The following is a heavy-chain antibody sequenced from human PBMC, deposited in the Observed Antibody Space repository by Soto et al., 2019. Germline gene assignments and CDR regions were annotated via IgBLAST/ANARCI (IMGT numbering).Heavy chain of an antibody. CDR2: IKQDGSEK. CDR3: ARDVVPAAKVVNWFDP. Sequence: GGSLRLSCAASGFTFSSYCMSWVRQAPGKGQEWVANIKQDGSEKYYVDSVKGRFTISRDNAKNSLYLQMNSLRAEDTAVYYCARDVVPAAKVVNWFDPWGQGTLVTVSS. D-gene: IGHD2-2*01. CDR1: GFTFSSYC. J-gene: IGHJ5*02. V-gene: IGHV3-7*01.